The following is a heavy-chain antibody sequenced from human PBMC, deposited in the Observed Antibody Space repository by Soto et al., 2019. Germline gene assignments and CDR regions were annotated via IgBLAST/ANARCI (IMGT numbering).Heavy chain of an antibody. Sequence: GSLSHSCEGSGFTFRSHSMNWVRQAPGRGLEWVASISTSSSFIYYGDSVRGRSIISRDNAKNSLDLQTDGLRVEDTAVYYCARENKDVNKSTSISSGFHGMDVWGQGIAVTVSS. D-gene: IGHD2-2*01. CDR3: ARENKDVNKSTSISSGFHGMDV. CDR2: ISTSSSFI. CDR1: GFTFRSHS. V-gene: IGHV3-21*01. J-gene: IGHJ6*02.